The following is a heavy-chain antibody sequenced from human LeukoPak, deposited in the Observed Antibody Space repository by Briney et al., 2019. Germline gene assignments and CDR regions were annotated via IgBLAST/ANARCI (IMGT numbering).Heavy chain of an antibody. CDR2: INAGNGNT. Sequence: GASVKVSCKASGYTFTSYAMHWVRQAPGQRLEWMGWINAGNGNTKYSQKFQGSVTITRDTSASTAYMELSSLRSEDTAVYYCARDLGPWLRFYFDYWGQGTLVTVSS. J-gene: IGHJ4*02. V-gene: IGHV1-3*01. CDR3: ARDLGPWLRFYFDY. D-gene: IGHD5-24*01. CDR1: GYTFTSYA.